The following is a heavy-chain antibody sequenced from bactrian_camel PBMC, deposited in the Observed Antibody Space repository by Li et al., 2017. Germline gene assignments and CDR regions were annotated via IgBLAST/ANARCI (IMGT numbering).Heavy chain of an antibody. J-gene: IGHJ4*01. CDR2: DNGVGTT. CDR3: AADLCRGRPPMEPGYEYAY. Sequence: VQLVESGGGAVHTGGSLRLSCAASGSIQRTNCMGWFRQAPGKERDWVATDNGVGTTYYGDSVKGRFTLSRDNAKKQVYLQMNSLKLEDTAMYFCAADLCRGRPPMEPGYEYAYWGQGTQVTVS. CDR1: GSIQRTNC. D-gene: IGHD3*01. V-gene: IGHV3S53*01.